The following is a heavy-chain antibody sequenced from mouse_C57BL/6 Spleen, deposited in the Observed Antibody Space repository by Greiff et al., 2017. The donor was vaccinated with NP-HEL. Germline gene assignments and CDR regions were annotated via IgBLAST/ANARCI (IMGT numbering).Heavy chain of an antibody. J-gene: IGHJ2*01. V-gene: IGHV2-9*02. CDR2: IWAGGST. Sequence: QVQLQESGPGLVAPSQSLSIPCTVSGFSLTSYGVHWVRQPPGQGLEWLGVIWAGGSTNYNTALMSRLSISKDNSKSQVFLKMNSLQTEDTAMYYCARLEEIWGQGTTLTVSS. CDR1: GFSLTSYG. CDR3: ARLEEI.